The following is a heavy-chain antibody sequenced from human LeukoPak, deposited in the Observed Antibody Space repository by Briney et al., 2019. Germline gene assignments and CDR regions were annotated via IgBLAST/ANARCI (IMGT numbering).Heavy chain of an antibody. V-gene: IGHV3-7*01. J-gene: IGHJ4*02. CDR2: IKQDGSEK. Sequence: GGSLRLSCAASGFTFSSFWMSWVRPAPGKGLEWVANIKQDGSEKYYVDSVKGRFTISRDNAKDSLYLQMNSLRAEDTAVYYCTRPSTVTTQYSWGQGTLVTVSS. D-gene: IGHD4-17*01. CDR1: GFTFSSFW. CDR3: TRPSTVTTQYS.